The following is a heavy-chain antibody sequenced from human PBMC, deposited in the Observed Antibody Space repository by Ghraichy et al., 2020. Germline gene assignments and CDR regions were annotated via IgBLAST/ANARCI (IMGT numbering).Heavy chain of an antibody. J-gene: IGHJ4*02. CDR2: ISGGSSTT. Sequence: GESLNISCVASGFTFRSYAMSWVRQAPGKGLEWVSAISGGSSTTYYADSVRGRFTISRDNSKNTLYLQMNSLRAEDTAVYYCAKDPCTGGSCYGTLGYWGQGTLVTVSS. V-gene: IGHV3-23*01. CDR3: AKDPCTGGSCYGTLGY. CDR1: GFTFRSYA. D-gene: IGHD2-15*01.